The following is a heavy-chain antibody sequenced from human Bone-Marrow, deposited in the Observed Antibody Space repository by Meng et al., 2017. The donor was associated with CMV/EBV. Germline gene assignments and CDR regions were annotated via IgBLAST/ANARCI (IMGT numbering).Heavy chain of an antibody. CDR1: GFTFSSYA. D-gene: IGHD3-3*01. CDR3: ARDHWDQTYYDFWSGSQNWFDP. CDR2: ISYDGSNK. Sequence: GGSLRLSCAASGFTFSSYAMHWVRQAPGKGLEWGAVISYDGSNKYYTDSVKGRFTISRDNAKNTLYLQMKSLRAEDTAVYYCARDHWDQTYYDFWSGSQNWFDPWGQGTLVTVSS. J-gene: IGHJ5*02. V-gene: IGHV3-30-3*01.